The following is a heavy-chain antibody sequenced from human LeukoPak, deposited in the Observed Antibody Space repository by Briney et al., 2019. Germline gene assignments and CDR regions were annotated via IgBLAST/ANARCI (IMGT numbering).Heavy chain of an antibody. CDR2: FDPEDGET. V-gene: IGHV1-24*01. J-gene: IGHJ4*02. D-gene: IGHD6-19*01. CDR3: ATDSSGWYLFDF. Sequence: GASVKVSCKVSGYTVTELSMHWVRQAPGKGLEWMGGFDPEDGETIYAQKFQGRVTMTEDTSTDTAYMELSSLRSEDTAVYYCATDSSGWYLFDFWGQGTLVAVSS. CDR1: GYTVTELS.